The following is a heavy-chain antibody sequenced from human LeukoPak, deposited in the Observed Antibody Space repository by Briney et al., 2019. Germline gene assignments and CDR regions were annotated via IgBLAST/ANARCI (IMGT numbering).Heavy chain of an antibody. J-gene: IGHJ4*02. CDR2: IYTNGKT. D-gene: IGHD3-3*01. V-gene: IGHV4-61*01. CDR3: AALTRESAPRGIWSGYCDY. CDR1: GGSISSGSYY. Sequence: SETLSLTCTVSGGSISSGSYYWGWIRQPPGGGLEWIAYIYTNGKTNYNPSLKSRVSISLDTSKMQVSLNLNSVTAADTAVYYCAALTRESAPRGIWSGYCDYWGQGSLVAVSS.